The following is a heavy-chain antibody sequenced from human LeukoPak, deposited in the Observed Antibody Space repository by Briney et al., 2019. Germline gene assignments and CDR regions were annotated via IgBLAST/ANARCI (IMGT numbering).Heavy chain of an antibody. V-gene: IGHV3-30-3*02. CDR3: AKLPGGQVLYYYYYMDV. J-gene: IGHJ6*03. CDR2: ISYDGSNK. D-gene: IGHD7-27*01. CDR1: GFTFSSYA. Sequence: GGSLRLSCAASGFTFSSYAMHWVRQAPGKGLEWVAVISYDGSNKYYADSVKGRFTISRDNSKNTLYLQMNSLRAEDTAVYYCAKLPGGQVLYYYYYMDVWGKGTTVTVSS.